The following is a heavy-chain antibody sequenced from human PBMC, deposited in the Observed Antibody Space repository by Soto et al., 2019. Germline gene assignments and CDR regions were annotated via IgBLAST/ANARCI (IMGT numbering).Heavy chain of an antibody. D-gene: IGHD5-18*01. V-gene: IGHV4-39*01. J-gene: IGHJ4*02. CDR2: IYYSGST. Sequence: QLQLQESGPGLVKPSETLSLTCTVSGGSISSSSYYWGWIRQPPGKGLEWIGSIYYSGSTYYNPSLTTRVTISLDTSKHQCSLNLSSVTAADTAVYYCASRVYSYGQSAYWGQGTLVTVSS. CDR3: ASRVYSYGQSAY. CDR1: GGSISSSSYY.